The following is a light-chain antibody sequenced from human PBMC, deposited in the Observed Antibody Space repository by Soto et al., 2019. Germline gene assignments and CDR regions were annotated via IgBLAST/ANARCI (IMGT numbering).Light chain of an antibody. CDR2: EGS. Sequence: QSALTQPASVSGSPGQSITISCTGTSSDVGSYNLVSWYQQHPGKPPKLMIYEGSKRPSGVSNRFSGSKSGNTASLTISGLQAEDEADYYCCSYTSSSIVFGTGTEVTVL. J-gene: IGLJ1*01. CDR1: SSDVGSYNL. V-gene: IGLV2-14*02. CDR3: CSYTSSSIV.